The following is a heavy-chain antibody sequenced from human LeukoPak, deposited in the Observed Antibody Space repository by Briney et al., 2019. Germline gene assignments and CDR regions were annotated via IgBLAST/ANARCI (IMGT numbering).Heavy chain of an antibody. CDR3: ARDARYVEMATMNAFDI. CDR2: ISAYNGNT. J-gene: IGHJ3*02. V-gene: IGHV1-18*01. D-gene: IGHD5-24*01. Sequence: GASVKVSCKASGYTFTSYGISWVRQAPGQGLEWMGWISAYNGNTNCAQKLQGRVTMTTDTSTSTAYMELRSLRSDDTAVYYCARDARYVEMATMNAFDIWGQGTMVTVSS. CDR1: GYTFTSYG.